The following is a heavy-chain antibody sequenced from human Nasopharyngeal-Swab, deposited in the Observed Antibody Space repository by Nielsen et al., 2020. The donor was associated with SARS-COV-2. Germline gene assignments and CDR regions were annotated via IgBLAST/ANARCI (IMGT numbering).Heavy chain of an antibody. Sequence: GESLKISCQGSGYSFTSYWIGWVRQMPGKGLEWMGIIYPGDSDTRYSSSFQGQVTISADKSISTAYLQWSSLKASDTAMYYCARFVDTAMADYWGQGTLVTVSS. V-gene: IGHV5-51*01. CDR2: IYPGDSDT. D-gene: IGHD5-18*01. J-gene: IGHJ4*02. CDR1: GYSFTSYW. CDR3: ARFVDTAMADY.